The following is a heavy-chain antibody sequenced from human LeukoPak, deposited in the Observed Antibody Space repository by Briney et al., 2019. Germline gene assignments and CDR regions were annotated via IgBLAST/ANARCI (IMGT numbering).Heavy chain of an antibody. CDR3: ARLPRETIWESWFAP. CDR1: GYTFRSYW. J-gene: IGHJ5*02. Sequence: GESLKISCKASGYTFRSYWIGWVRRMPGKGLEWMGIIYPSDSDTKYSQSFQGQFTLSVDKSISTAYLQWNSLKASDTAMYYCARLPRETIWESWFAPWGQGTLVTVSS. CDR2: IYPSDSDT. V-gene: IGHV5-51*01. D-gene: IGHD3-3*01.